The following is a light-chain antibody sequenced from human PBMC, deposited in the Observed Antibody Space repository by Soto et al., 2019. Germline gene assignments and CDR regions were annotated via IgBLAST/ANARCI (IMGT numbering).Light chain of an antibody. Sequence: QSVLTQPPSVSAAPGQKVTISCSGSSSNIGNNYVSWYQQLPGTAPKLLIYDNNKRPSGIPDRFSDSKSGTSATLAITGLQTGDEADYYCGTWDSSLSAYVFGTGTKLNVL. J-gene: IGLJ1*01. CDR3: GTWDSSLSAYV. CDR2: DNN. V-gene: IGLV1-51*01. CDR1: SSNIGNNY.